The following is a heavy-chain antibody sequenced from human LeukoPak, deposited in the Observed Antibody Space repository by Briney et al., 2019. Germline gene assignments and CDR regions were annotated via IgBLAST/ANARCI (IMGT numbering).Heavy chain of an antibody. Sequence: PGGSLRLSYAASGFTFSSYAMHWVRQAPGKGLEWVAVISYDGSDKYYADSVKGRFTISRDNSKNTLYLQMNSLRAEDTAVYYCARDFILTGYSDYWGQGTLVTVSS. CDR1: GFTFSSYA. D-gene: IGHD3-9*01. CDR3: ARDFILTGYSDY. CDR2: ISYDGSDK. V-gene: IGHV3-30-3*01. J-gene: IGHJ4*02.